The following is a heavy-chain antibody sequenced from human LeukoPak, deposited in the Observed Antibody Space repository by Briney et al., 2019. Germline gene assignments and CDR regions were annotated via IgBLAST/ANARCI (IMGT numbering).Heavy chain of an antibody. Sequence: SETLSLTCTVPGGSISSYDWSWIRQPAGKGLEWIGRIYTTGNTSYHPSLTSRVTMSVDTSKNQFSLKLSSVTAADTAMYYCAKYSSGWPLFDNWGPGTLVTVSS. V-gene: IGHV4-59*10. D-gene: IGHD6-19*01. CDR1: GGSISSYD. CDR3: AKYSSGWPLFDN. CDR2: IYTTGNT. J-gene: IGHJ4*02.